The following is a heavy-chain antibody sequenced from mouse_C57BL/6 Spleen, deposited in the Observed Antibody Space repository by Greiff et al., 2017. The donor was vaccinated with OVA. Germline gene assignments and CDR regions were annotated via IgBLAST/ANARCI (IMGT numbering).Heavy chain of an antibody. Sequence: QVQLQQPGAELVKPGASVKMSCKASGYTFTSYWITWVKQRPGQGLEWIGDIYPGSGSTNYNEKFKSKATLTVDTSFSTAYMQLSSLTSEDSAVYYCARYDYGSSYFAYWGQGTLVTVSA. J-gene: IGHJ3*01. CDR3: ARYDYGSSYFAY. CDR1: GYTFTSYW. V-gene: IGHV1-55*01. D-gene: IGHD1-1*01. CDR2: IYPGSGST.